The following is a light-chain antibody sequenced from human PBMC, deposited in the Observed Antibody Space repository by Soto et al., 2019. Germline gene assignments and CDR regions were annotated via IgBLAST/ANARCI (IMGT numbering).Light chain of an antibody. CDR1: QGISNY. CDR3: LQHISYPWT. Sequence: DIQMTQSPSALSASVGDRVTITCRASQGISNYLAWFQQKPGKVPKRLIYAASRWQSGVPSRFSGSRSGTEFTLIISSLQPEDFATYLCLQHISYPWTCGQGTKVEIK. J-gene: IGKJ1*01. CDR2: AAS. V-gene: IGKV1-17*03.